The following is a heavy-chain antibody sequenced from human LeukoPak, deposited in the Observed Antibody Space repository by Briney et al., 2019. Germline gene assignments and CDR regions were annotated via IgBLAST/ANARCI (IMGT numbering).Heavy chain of an antibody. CDR1: EFSVGSNY. D-gene: IGHD6-13*01. CDR2: IYSGGST. CDR3: ARVYLSQQLVPGLDY. Sequence: GGSLRLSCAASEFSVGSNYMTWVRQAPGKGLEWVSLIYSGGSTYYADSVKGRFTISRDNSKNTLYLQMNSLRAEDTALYYCARVYLSQQLVPGLDYWGQGTLVTVSS. J-gene: IGHJ4*02. V-gene: IGHV3-66*01.